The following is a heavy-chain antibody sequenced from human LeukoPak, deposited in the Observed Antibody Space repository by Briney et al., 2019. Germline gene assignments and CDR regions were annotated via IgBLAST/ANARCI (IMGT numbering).Heavy chain of an antibody. CDR3: AKGGSSSWDYFDH. J-gene: IGHJ4*02. CDR1: GFPFSSYA. V-gene: IGHV3-23*01. Sequence: GGSLRLSCAASGFPFSSYAMSWVRQAPGKGLEWVSTISAISGSTYFADSVKGRFTISRDNSKNTLYLQINSLRAEDTAVYYCAKGGSSSWDYFDHWGQGTLVTVSS. CDR2: ISAISGST. D-gene: IGHD6-13*01.